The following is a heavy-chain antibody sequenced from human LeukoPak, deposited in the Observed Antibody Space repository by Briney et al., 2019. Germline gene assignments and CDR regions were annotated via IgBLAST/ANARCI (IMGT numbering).Heavy chain of an antibody. V-gene: IGHV3-33*01. CDR1: GFTFSSYG. Sequence: GGSLRLSCAASGFTFSSYGMHWVRQAPGKGLEWVAVIRYDGSNKYYADSVKGRFTISRDNSKSTLYLQMNSLRAEDTAVYYCARDHSSGWYSDYFDYWGQGTLVTVSS. CDR3: ARDHSSGWYSDYFDY. CDR2: IRYDGSNK. J-gene: IGHJ4*02. D-gene: IGHD6-19*01.